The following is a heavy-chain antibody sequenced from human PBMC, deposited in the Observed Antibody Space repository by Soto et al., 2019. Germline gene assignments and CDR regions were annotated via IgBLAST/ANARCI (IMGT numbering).Heavy chain of an antibody. CDR1: CGSISMYY. J-gene: IGHJ5*02. Sequence: QVHLQQSGPGLVKPSETLSLTCTVSCGSISMYYWSWIRQPPGKVLEWIGYIYYSVSTNYNPSLKSRVTISVDTSKNQFALKLSSVTAADTAVYYWARDLRSRVSGGRVNWFDPWGQGTLVTVSS. CDR2: IYYSVST. V-gene: IGHV4-59*01. CDR3: ARDLRSRVSGGRVNWFDP. D-gene: IGHD3-16*01.